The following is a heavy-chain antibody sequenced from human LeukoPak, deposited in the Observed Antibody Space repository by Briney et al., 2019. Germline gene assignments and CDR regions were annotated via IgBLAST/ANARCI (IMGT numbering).Heavy chain of an antibody. Sequence: SETLSLTCTVAGGSISSSSYYWGWIRQPPGKGLESIGSIYNSGSTYYNPSLKSRVTISVDTSKNQFSLKLSSVTAADTAVYYCASDCSSTSCYGSDYWGQGTLVTVPS. CDR2: IYNSGST. D-gene: IGHD2-2*01. J-gene: IGHJ4*02. V-gene: IGHV4-39*01. CDR3: ASDCSSTSCYGSDY. CDR1: GGSISSSSYY.